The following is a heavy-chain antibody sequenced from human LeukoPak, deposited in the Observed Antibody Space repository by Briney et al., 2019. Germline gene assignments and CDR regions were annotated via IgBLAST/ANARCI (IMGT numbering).Heavy chain of an antibody. D-gene: IGHD2-15*01. CDR2: MNPNSGNT. Sequence: GASVKVSCKASGYTFTSSDIRWVRQATGQGHDWMGWMNPNSGNTGYAQKFQGRVTMTRNTSISTAYMELSSLLSGDRAVYYGAGYCCGGGWSTVAFDPWGQGTLVTVSS. J-gene: IGHJ5*01. CDR3: AGYCCGGGWSTVAFDP. CDR1: GYTFTSSD. V-gene: IGHV1-8*01.